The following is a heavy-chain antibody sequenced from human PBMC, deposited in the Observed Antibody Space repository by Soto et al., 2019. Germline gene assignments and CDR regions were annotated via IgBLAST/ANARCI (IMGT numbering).Heavy chain of an antibody. J-gene: IGHJ3*02. Sequence: SVKVSCKASGFTFTSSAVQWVRQARGQHLEWIGWIVVGSGNTNYAQKFQERVTITRDMSTSTAYMELSSLRSEDTAVYYCARDHDILTGPYAFDIWGQGTMVTVS. CDR1: GFTFTSSA. CDR3: ARDHDILTGPYAFDI. D-gene: IGHD3-9*01. V-gene: IGHV1-58*01. CDR2: IVVGSGNT.